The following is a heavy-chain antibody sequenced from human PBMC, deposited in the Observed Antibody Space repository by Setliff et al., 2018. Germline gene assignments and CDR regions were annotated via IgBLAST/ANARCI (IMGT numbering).Heavy chain of an antibody. CDR2: INNYNMNT. CDR1: GYTFTNYG. CDR3: ARAGSAAAGRKGVFEY. J-gene: IGHJ4*02. Sequence: GASVKVSCKASGYTFTNYGINWVRQAPGQGLEWMGWINNYNMNTNYPQKFLGRVTVTTDTSTGTAYMELGSLRSEDTAVYYCARAGSAAAGRKGVFEYWGQGSLVTVSS. V-gene: IGHV1-18*01. D-gene: IGHD6-13*01.